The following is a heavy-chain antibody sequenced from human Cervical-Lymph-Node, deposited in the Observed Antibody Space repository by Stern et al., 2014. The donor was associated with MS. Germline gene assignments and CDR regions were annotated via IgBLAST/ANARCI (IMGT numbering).Heavy chain of an antibody. D-gene: IGHD2-2*01. CDR3: ARGQPLFWGMEV. J-gene: IGHJ6*02. Sequence: VQLEESGAEVKKPGSSVKVSCRASGGTFSNYALSWVRLAPGQGLDWMGGILPKFGTTNYAEKFEGRITITADTSTDIAYMELHSLRSEDTAVYYCARGQPLFWGMEVWGQGTTVTVSS. CDR1: GGTFSNYA. V-gene: IGHV1-69*06. CDR2: ILPKFGTT.